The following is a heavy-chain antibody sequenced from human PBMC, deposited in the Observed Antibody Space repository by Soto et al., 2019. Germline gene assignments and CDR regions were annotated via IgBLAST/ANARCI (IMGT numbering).Heavy chain of an antibody. CDR3: ARQAADYCSSTSCFLNWFDP. J-gene: IGHJ5*02. CDR1: GGSISSSSYY. V-gene: IGHV4-39*01. CDR2: FYFSGST. D-gene: IGHD2-2*01. Sequence: PSETLSLTCTVSGGSISSSSYYWGWIRQPPGKGLECIGSFYFSGSTYYNPSLKSRVTISVDTSKNQFSLKLSSVTAADTAVYYCARQAADYCSSTSCFLNWFDPWGQGTLVTVSS.